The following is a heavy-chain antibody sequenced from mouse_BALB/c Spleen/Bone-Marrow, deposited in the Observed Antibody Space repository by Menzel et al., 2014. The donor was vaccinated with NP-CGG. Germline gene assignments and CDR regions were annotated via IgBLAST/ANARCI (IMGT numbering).Heavy chain of an antibody. J-gene: IGHJ1*01. Sequence: EVQLQESGPGLVKPSQSLSLPCTVTGYSIXSDYAWNWIRQFPGNKLEWMGYISYSDITSYNPSLKSRISITRDTSKNQFFLQLNSVTTEDTATYYCARSRGLRRDWYFDVWGAGTTVTVSS. CDR3: ARSRGLRRDWYFDV. CDR1: GYSIXSDYA. V-gene: IGHV3-2*02. D-gene: IGHD2-4*01. CDR2: ISYSDIT.